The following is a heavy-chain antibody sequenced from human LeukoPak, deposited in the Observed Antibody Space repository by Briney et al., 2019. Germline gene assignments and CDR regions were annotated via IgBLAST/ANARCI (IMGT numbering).Heavy chain of an antibody. V-gene: IGHV3-74*01. CDR3: AKDHYWSIDY. D-gene: IGHD3-3*01. Sequence: GGSLRLSCAASGFTFSTYWMHWVRQAPGEGLVWVSRIKSDGSDTSYADSVKGRFTISRDSAKNTLYLQMNSLRAEDTGVYYCAKDHYWSIDYWGRGTLVTVSS. J-gene: IGHJ4*02. CDR2: IKSDGSDT. CDR1: GFTFSTYW.